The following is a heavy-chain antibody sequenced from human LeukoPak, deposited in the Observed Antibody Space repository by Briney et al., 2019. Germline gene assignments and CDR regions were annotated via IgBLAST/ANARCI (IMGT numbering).Heavy chain of an antibody. CDR2: ISTTSSTI. V-gene: IGHV3-48*02. CDR1: GFTFSSYS. CDR3: ARDRGSGTYHFDY. J-gene: IGHJ4*02. D-gene: IGHD1-26*01. Sequence: GGSLRLSCAASGFTFSSYSMNWVRQAPGKGLGWVSYISTTSSTIYDADSVKGRFTISRDNAKNSLYLQMNSLRDEDTAVYYCARDRGSGTYHFDYWGQGTPITVSS.